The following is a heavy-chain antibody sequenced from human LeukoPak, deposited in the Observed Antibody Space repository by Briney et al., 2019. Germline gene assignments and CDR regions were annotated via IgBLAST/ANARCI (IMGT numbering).Heavy chain of an antibody. J-gene: IGHJ4*02. V-gene: IGHV3-53*01. Sequence: PGGSLRLSCAASGFTVSSNYMSWVRQAPGKGLEWVSVIYSGGSTCYADSVKGRFTISRDNSKNTLYLQMNSLRAENTAVYYCARVSSDILTGYYAFDYWGQGTLVTVSS. CDR2: IYSGGST. D-gene: IGHD3-9*01. CDR3: ARVSSDILTGYYAFDY. CDR1: GFTVSSNY.